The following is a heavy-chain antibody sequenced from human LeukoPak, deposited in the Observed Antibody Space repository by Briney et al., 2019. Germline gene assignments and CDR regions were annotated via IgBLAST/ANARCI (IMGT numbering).Heavy chain of an antibody. CDR3: AKDTLAAAGLDY. CDR1: GFTFDDYA. J-gene: IGHJ4*02. Sequence: PGRSLRLSCAASGFTFDDYAMHWVRQAPGKGLEWVSGISWNSGSIGYADSVKGRLTISRDNAKNSLYLQMNSLRAEDTALYYCAKDTLAAAGLDYWGQGTLVTVSS. D-gene: IGHD6-13*01. CDR2: ISWNSGSI. V-gene: IGHV3-9*01.